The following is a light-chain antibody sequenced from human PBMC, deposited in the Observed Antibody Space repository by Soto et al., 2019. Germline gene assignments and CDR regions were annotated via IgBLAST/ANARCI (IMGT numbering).Light chain of an antibody. Sequence: EMGLTKSPGTLSLSPGERATLSCRASQSVSSSYLAWYQQKPGQAPRLLIYGASSSATGLPDRFSGSGSGTDFTLTISSLEPQDFALYSCQQYLSSPRTFGQGTTVDIK. V-gene: IGKV3-20*01. CDR3: QQYLSSPRT. CDR1: QSVSSSY. J-gene: IGKJ1*01. CDR2: GAS.